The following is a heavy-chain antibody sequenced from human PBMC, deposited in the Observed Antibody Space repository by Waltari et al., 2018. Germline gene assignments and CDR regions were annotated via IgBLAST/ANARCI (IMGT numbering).Heavy chain of an antibody. J-gene: IGHJ6*02. CDR3: ARGDQHYYHGMDV. Sequence: QVQLVQSGAEVKKPGASVRISCKASGYTFTRYYIHWVRQAPGQGLEWMGVMNPNGGSTRLAQKFQGRVTMTTDTSTSAAYMELNSLRSQDTAVYYCARGDQHYYHGMDVWGQGTTVTVSS. CDR1: GYTFTRYY. V-gene: IGHV1-46*01. CDR2: MNPNGGST.